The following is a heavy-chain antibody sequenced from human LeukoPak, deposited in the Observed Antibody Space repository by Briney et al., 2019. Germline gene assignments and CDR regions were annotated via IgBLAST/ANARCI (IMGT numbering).Heavy chain of an antibody. Sequence: GASVKVSCKASGYTFTGYYMHWVRQAPGQGLEWMGWINPNSGGTNYAQKSLGRITMTRDTSISTAYMELSRLRSDDTAVYYCASATTYCGADCYPLDAFDIWGQGTMVTVSS. CDR3: ASATTYCGADCYPLDAFDI. D-gene: IGHD2-21*02. J-gene: IGHJ3*02. CDR2: INPNSGGT. V-gene: IGHV1-2*02. CDR1: GYTFTGYY.